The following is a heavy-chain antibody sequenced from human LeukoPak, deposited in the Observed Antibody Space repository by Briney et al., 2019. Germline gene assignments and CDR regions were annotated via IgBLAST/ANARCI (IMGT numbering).Heavy chain of an antibody. CDR2: LSPAGTEK. CDR1: GFTFSTYA. CDR3: GRDPIAAAPHYTDV. V-gene: IGHV3-30*04. Sequence: GRSLRLSCAASGFTFSTYAMHWVRQAPGKGLEWVAVLSPAGTEKYYVDSVKGRFTISRDNSINTLYLQMDSLRTEDSALYYCGRDPIAAAPHYTDVWGQGTRVTVSS. J-gene: IGHJ4*02. D-gene: IGHD6-13*01.